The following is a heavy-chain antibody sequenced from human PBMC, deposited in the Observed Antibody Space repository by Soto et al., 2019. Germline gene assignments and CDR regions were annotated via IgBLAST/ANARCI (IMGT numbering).Heavy chain of an antibody. J-gene: IGHJ3*02. CDR3: AKDVSFYDSSGDPVDI. CDR2: ISGSGGST. V-gene: IGHV3-23*01. CDR1: GFTFSSYA. D-gene: IGHD3-22*01. Sequence: EVQLLESGGGLVQPGGSQRLSCAASGFTFSSYAMSWVRQAPGKGLEWVSAISGSGGSTYYADSVKGRFTISRDNSKNTLYLQMNSLRAEDTAVYYCAKDVSFYDSSGDPVDIWGQGTMVTVSS.